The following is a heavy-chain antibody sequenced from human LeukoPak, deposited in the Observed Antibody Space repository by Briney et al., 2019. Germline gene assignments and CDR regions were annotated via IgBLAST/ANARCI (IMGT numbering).Heavy chain of an antibody. Sequence: GASVKVSCKASGYTFSGYYIHWVRQAPGQGLEWMGWIDPNSGAANYEKRFQGRVTMTRDISINTVYLEVRSDDTAVYYCARGEQWLVRYWGQGTLVIVSS. D-gene: IGHD6-19*01. V-gene: IGHV1-2*02. CDR1: GYTFSGYY. CDR3: ARGEQWLVRY. CDR2: IDPNSGAA. J-gene: IGHJ4*02.